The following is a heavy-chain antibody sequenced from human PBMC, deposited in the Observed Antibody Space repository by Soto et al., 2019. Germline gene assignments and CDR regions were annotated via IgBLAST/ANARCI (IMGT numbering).Heavy chain of an antibody. D-gene: IGHD3-22*01. CDR1: GYTFTSYG. CDR3: ARGGYYYDSSGYFNWFGP. J-gene: IGHJ5*02. V-gene: IGHV1-18*01. CDR2: ISAYNGNT. Sequence: ASVKVSCKASGYTFTSYGISWVRQAPGQGLEWMGWISAYNGNTNYAQKLQGRVTMTTDTSTSTAYMELRSLRSDDTAVYYCARGGYYYDSSGYFNWFGPWGQGTLVTVSS.